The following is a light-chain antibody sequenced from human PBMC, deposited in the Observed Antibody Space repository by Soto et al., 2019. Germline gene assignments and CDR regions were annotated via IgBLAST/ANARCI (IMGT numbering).Light chain of an antibody. CDR2: GAS. V-gene: IGKV3-15*01. Sequence: EIVMTQSPATLSVSPGERATLSCWASQSVSSNLAWYQQKPGQAPRLLIFGASTRVTGIPARFSGSGSGTEFTLTISSLQSEDFAIYYCQQYNNGPPDTFGQGTKLEIK. CDR3: QQYNNGPPDT. CDR1: QSVSSN. J-gene: IGKJ2*01.